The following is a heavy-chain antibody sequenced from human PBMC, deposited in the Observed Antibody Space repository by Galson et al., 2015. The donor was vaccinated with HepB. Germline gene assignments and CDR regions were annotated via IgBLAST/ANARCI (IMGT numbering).Heavy chain of an antibody. CDR1: GGTFSSYA. D-gene: IGHD3-10*01. CDR2: IIPIFGTA. J-gene: IGHJ3*02. Sequence: SVKVSCKASGGTFSSYAISWVRQAPGQGLEWMGGIIPIFGTANYAQKFQGRVTITADESTSTAYMELSSLRSEDTAVYYCARDWVRYGSGSPPAFDIWGQGTMVTVSS. CDR3: ARDWVRYGSGSPPAFDI. V-gene: IGHV1-69*13.